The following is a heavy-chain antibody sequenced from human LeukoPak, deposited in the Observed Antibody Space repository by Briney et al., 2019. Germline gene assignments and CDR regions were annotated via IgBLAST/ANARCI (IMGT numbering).Heavy chain of an antibody. Sequence: KPSETLSLTCAVYGGSFSGYHLSWIRQPPGKGLEWIGEINHSGSTNYNPSLKSRVTISVDTSKNQFSLKLSSVTAADTAVYYCARATTVTYNWFDPWGQGTLVTVSS. CDR2: INHSGST. D-gene: IGHD4-11*01. J-gene: IGHJ5*02. V-gene: IGHV4-34*01. CDR1: GGSFSGYH. CDR3: ARATTVTYNWFDP.